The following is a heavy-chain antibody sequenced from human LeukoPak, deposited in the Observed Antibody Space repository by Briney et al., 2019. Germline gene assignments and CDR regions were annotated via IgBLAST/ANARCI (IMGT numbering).Heavy chain of an antibody. CDR2: ISSSGSTI. J-gene: IGHJ3*02. V-gene: IGHV3-48*04. Sequence: GGSLRLSCSASGFTFGIYAMHWVRQAPGKGLEWVSYISSSGSTIYYADSVKGRFTISRDNAKNSLSLQMNSLRAEDTAVFYCSRTGYFDIWGQGTMVTVSS. D-gene: IGHD2-15*01. CDR1: GFTFGIYA. CDR3: SRTGYFDI.